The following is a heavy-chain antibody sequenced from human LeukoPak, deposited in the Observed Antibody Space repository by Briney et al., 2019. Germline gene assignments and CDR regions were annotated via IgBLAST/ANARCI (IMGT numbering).Heavy chain of an antibody. V-gene: IGHV4-39*01. Sequence: SETLSLTCTVSGGSISSSSYYWGRIRQPPGEGLEWIGSIYYRGSTYYNPSLKSRVTISVDTSKNQFSLKLSSVTAADTAVYYCARRWYYYDSSGYYYDYFDYWGQGTLVTVSS. CDR3: ARRWYYYDSSGYYYDYFDY. CDR2: IYYRGST. D-gene: IGHD3-22*01. CDR1: GGSISSSSYY. J-gene: IGHJ4*02.